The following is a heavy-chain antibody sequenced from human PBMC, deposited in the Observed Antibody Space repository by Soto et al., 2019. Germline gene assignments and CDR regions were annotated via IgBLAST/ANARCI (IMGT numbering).Heavy chain of an antibody. CDR1: GFTLSDYY. CDR2: ISTNSRYT. J-gene: IGHJ5*02. V-gene: IGHV3-11*05. Sequence: QEQLVESGGGLVKPGGSLRLSCAASGFTLSDYYMTWIRQAPGKGLEWISYISTNSRYTKYADSVKGRFTISRDDAKNSLYLQMNNLRVEDTAVYYCARVYDILTSAWLDPWGQGTLVTVSS. CDR3: ARVYDILTSAWLDP. D-gene: IGHD3-9*01.